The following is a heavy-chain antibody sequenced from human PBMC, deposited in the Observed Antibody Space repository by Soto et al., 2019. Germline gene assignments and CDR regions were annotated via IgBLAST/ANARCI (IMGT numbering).Heavy chain of an antibody. CDR2: INPNSGGT. CDR3: ARGGIVVVPAAIPAFDI. J-gene: IGHJ3*02. V-gene: IGHV1-2*04. D-gene: IGHD2-2*01. CDR1: GYTFTGYY. Sequence: QVQLVQSGAEVKKPGASVKVSCKASGYTFTGYYMHWVRQAPGQGLEWMGWINPNSGGTNYAQKFQGWVTRTRETSISSAYMELSRLRSDDTAVYYCARGGIVVVPAAIPAFDIWGQGTMVTVSS.